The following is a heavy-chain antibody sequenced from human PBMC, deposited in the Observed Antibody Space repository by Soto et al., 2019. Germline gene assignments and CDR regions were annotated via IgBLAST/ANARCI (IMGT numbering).Heavy chain of an antibody. V-gene: IGHV6-1*01. CDR1: GDSVSSNSAA. CDR3: ARERSSSWYDWFDP. CDR2: TYYRSKWYN. Sequence: SQTLSLTCAISGDSVSSNSAAWNWIIQSPSRGLEWLGRTYYRSKWYNDYAVSVKSRITINPDTSKNQFSLQLNSVTPEDTAVYYCARERSSSWYDWFDPWGQGTLVTVSS. J-gene: IGHJ5*02. D-gene: IGHD6-13*01.